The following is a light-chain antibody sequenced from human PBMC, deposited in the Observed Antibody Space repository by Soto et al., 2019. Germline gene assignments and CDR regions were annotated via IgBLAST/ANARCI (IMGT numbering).Light chain of an antibody. J-gene: IGLJ2*01. Sequence: QSVLTQPPSVSGAPGQRVTISCTGSSSNIGAGYDVHWYQQLPGTAPKLLIYGNSNRPSGVPDRFSGSKSGTSASLAITGLQAEDEADYYCQSYDSSRSGPKVVFGGGTKLTVL. V-gene: IGLV1-40*01. CDR3: QSYDSSRSGPKVV. CDR2: GNS. CDR1: SSNIGAGYD.